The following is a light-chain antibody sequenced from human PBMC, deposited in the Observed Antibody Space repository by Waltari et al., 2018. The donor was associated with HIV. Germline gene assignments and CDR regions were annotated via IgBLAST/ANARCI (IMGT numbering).Light chain of an antibody. J-gene: IGLJ2*01. CDR2: NVS. V-gene: IGLV2-14*01. Sequence: SALTQPASASGSAGQSITISCTGTSGDIRSYEYVHRDQLNHGKAPTLLICNVSHRPSGFSGRFSVAKFGTSASLTIARLQPDDEADYYCGAYTGSGTLGLFCGGTKLTVL. CDR3: GAYTGSGTLGL. CDR1: SGDIRSYEY.